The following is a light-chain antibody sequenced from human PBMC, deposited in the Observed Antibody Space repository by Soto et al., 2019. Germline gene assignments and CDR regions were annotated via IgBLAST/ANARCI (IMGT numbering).Light chain of an antibody. J-gene: IGLJ3*02. CDR3: AAWDDRLSARV. CDR2: AND. V-gene: IGLV1-47*01. Sequence: QSVMTQPTSASGTPGQRVTISCSGSGSNVGTSYVYWYQQLPGTAPKLLIYANDQRPSGVPDRFSGSKSGTSASLAISGLRSEDEADYYCAAWDDRLSARVFGGGTKLPVL. CDR1: GSNVGTSY.